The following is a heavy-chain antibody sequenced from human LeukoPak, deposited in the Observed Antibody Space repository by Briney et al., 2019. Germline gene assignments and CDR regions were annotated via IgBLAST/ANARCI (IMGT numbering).Heavy chain of an antibody. CDR1: GYTLTELS. V-gene: IGHV1-24*01. Sequence: ASVTVSCTVSGYTLTELSMHWVRQAPGKGLEWMGGFDPEDGETIYAQKFQGRVTMTEDTSTDTAYMELSSLRSEDTAVYYCATVRFLEWLLFDAFDIWGQGTMLTVSS. CDR3: ATVRFLEWLLFDAFDI. D-gene: IGHD3-3*01. CDR2: FDPEDGET. J-gene: IGHJ3*02.